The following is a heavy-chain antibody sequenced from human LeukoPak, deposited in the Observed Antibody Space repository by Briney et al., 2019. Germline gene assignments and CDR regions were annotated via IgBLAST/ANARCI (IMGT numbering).Heavy chain of an antibody. CDR2: ISGGGGST. J-gene: IGHJ4*02. D-gene: IGHD2-21*02. V-gene: IGHV3-23*01. CDR1: AFTFSSSP. CDR3: VRALRNCGGDCYRRTPFDY. Sequence: GGSLRLSCAASAFTFSSSPMSWVRQAPGKGLEWVSGISGGGGSTYYADSVKSRFTISRDNSKNTLYLQMNSLRAEDTALYYCVRALRNCGGDCYRRTPFDYWGQGTLVTVSS.